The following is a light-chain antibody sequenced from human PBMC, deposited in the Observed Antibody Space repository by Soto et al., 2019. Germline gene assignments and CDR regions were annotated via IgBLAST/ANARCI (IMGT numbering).Light chain of an antibody. V-gene: IGKV3-15*01. J-gene: IGKJ2*01. Sequence: DTVLTQSPVTLSVSPGDSAIFYCRASETVLKKLAWYQQKPGQPPRLLIYGASIRATGIPDRFAGDGSGTDFTLTINSLQSEDFGVYYCQQYDGWPPRSTFGQGTQLEI. CDR3: QQYDGWPPRST. CDR2: GAS. CDR1: ETVLKK.